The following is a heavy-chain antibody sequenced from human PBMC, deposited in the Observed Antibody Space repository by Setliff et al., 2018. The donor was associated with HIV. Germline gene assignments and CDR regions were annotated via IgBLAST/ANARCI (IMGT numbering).Heavy chain of an antibody. J-gene: IGHJ4*02. Sequence: GSLRLSCAASGFTFSAHGMHWVRQAPGMGLEWVAFIRYDGNNENYADSVKGRFTISRDNSKNTLYLQMNSLRAEDTAVYYCAKDRYYDSSGYYYFDNWGQGALVTVSS. CDR2: IRYDGNNE. CDR1: GFTFSAHG. D-gene: IGHD3-22*01. V-gene: IGHV3-30*02. CDR3: AKDRYYDSSGYYYFDN.